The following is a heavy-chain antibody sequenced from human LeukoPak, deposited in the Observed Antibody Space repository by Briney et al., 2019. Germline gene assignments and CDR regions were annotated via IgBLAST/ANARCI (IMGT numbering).Heavy chain of an antibody. J-gene: IGHJ6*02. Sequence: PSETLSLTCTVSGGSISAYYWSWIRQPPGKGLEWIGHLYDSGSTNYNPSLKSRVIISLETSKQQLSLRLTSVTAADTAVYYCARRFSTSFPFSYYGMDVWGQGTTVTVSS. CDR1: GGSISAYY. D-gene: IGHD6-6*01. CDR3: ARRFSTSFPFSYYGMDV. V-gene: IGHV4-59*08. CDR2: LYDSGST.